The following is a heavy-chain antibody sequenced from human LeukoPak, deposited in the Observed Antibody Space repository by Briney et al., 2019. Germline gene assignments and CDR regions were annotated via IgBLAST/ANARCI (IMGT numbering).Heavy chain of an antibody. Sequence: KPSETLSLTCTVSGGSISSYYWSWIRQPPGKGLEWIGYIYYSGSTNYNPSLKSRVTISVDTSKNQFSLKLSSVTAADTAVYYCARSSGWYLSHALDIWGQGTMVTVSS. CDR3: ARSSGWYLSHALDI. J-gene: IGHJ3*02. CDR1: GGSISSYY. V-gene: IGHV4-59*08. CDR2: IYYSGST. D-gene: IGHD6-19*01.